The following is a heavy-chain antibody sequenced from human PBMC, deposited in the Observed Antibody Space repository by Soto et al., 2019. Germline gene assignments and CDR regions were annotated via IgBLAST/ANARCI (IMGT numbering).Heavy chain of an antibody. D-gene: IGHD2-15*01. CDR3: ARSCSGGSCYFWFDP. CDR2: INHSGST. V-gene: IGHV4-34*01. Sequence: QVQLQQWGAGLLKPSETLSLTCAVYGGSFSGYYWNWIRQPPGKGREWIGEINHSGSTNYNPSLKSRVTISVDTSKNQFSLKMSSVTAADTAVYYCARSCSGGSCYFWFDPWGQGTLVTVSS. J-gene: IGHJ5*02. CDR1: GGSFSGYY.